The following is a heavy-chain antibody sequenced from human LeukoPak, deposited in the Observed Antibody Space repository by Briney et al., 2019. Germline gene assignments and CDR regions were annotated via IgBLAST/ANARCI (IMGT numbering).Heavy chain of an antibody. CDR2: MGVSGGNT. V-gene: IGHV3-23*01. CDR3: AKDMAIIVSGGVY. Sequence: GRSLRLSCAASVFTFGRYAMSCAPQAPGKGREEGTAMGVSGGNTYYADSVKGRFTIPRDNSKNTLYLEMNSLRAEDTAVYYCAKDMAIIVSGGVYWGQGTLVTVSS. CDR1: VFTFGRYA. D-gene: IGHD3-3*01. J-gene: IGHJ4*02.